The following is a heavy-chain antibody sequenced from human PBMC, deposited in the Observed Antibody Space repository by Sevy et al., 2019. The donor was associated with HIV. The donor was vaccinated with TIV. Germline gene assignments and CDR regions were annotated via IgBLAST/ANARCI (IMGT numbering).Heavy chain of an antibody. V-gene: IGHV3-30*18. CDR2: ISYDGDYK. J-gene: IGHJ6*02. Sequence: GGSLRLSCVGSGFTFSAHGMHWVRRAPGKGLEWVAVISYDGDYKYYADSVKGRFTISRDISKNTLYLQMNSLRTEDTAMYYCAKVQSASVYAGEYYYGMDVWGQGTTVTVSS. CDR3: AKVQSASVYAGEYYYGMDV. CDR1: GFTFSAHG. D-gene: IGHD5-12*01.